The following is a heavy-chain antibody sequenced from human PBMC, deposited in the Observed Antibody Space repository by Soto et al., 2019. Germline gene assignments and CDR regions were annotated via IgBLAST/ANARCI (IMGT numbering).Heavy chain of an antibody. CDR2: INHSGGT. CDR1: GGSFSGYY. D-gene: IGHD3-16*02. J-gene: IGHJ6*02. V-gene: IGHV4-34*01. CDR3: ARRFAGASFWQFTYYFQGMVI. Sequence: SETLSLTCAVYGGSFSGYYWSWIRQPPGKGLEWIGEINHSGGTNYNPSLKSRVTISVDTSKNQFPLKLTSVTAADTAVYYCARRFAGASFWQFTYYFQGMVIWGQGTTVTVSS.